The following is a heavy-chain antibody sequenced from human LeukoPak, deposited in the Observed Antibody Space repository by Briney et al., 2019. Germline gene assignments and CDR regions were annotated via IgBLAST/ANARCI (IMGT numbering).Heavy chain of an antibody. CDR2: ISSSSSYI. V-gene: IGHV3-21*06. CDR3: ARNSAGRHPLYYYYYMDG. D-gene: IGHD6-25*01. Sequence: GGSLRLSCAASGFTFSSYSMNWVRQAPGKGLEWVSSISSSSSYIYYADSVKGRFTISRDNAENSLYLQMNSLRAEDTAVYYCARNSAGRHPLYYYYYMDGWGEGTTVTVSS. J-gene: IGHJ6*03. CDR1: GFTFSSYS.